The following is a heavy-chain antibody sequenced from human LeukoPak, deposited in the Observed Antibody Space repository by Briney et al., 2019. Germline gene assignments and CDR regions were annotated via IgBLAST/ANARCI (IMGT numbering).Heavy chain of an antibody. CDR3: ARAWMARYDAFDI. Sequence: GGSLRLSCAASGFTFSDYHMSWIRQAPGKGLEWVANIKQDGSEKYYVDSVKGRFTISRDNAKNSLYLQMNSLRAEDTAVYYCARAWMARYDAFDIWGQGTMVTVSS. CDR2: IKQDGSEK. V-gene: IGHV3-7*01. CDR1: GFTFSDYH. J-gene: IGHJ3*02. D-gene: IGHD5-12*01.